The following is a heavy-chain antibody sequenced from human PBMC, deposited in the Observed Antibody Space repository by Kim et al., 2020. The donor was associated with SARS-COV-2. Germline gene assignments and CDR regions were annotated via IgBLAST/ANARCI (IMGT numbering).Heavy chain of an antibody. V-gene: IGHV4-34*01. CDR2: INHSGST. CDR1: GGSFSGYY. Sequence: SETLSLTCAVYGGSFSGYYWSWIRQPPGKGLEWIGEINHSGSTNYNPSLKSRVTISVDTSKNQFSLKLSSVTAADTAVYYCASGGFDYWGQGTLVTVSS. J-gene: IGHJ4*02. CDR3: ASGGFDY.